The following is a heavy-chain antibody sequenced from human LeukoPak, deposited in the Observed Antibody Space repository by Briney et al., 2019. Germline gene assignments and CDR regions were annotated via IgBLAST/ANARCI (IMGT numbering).Heavy chain of an antibody. CDR1: GSTFTSYA. CDR3: AKDRSGYYPLGVGS. Sequence: GGSLRLSCAASGSTFTSYAMSWVRQAPGKGLEWVSAISGSGGSTYYADSVKGRFTISRDNSKRTVSLQMDSLRAEDTAVYYCAKDRSGYYPLGVGSWGQGTLVTVSS. J-gene: IGHJ5*02. D-gene: IGHD3-22*01. V-gene: IGHV3-23*01. CDR2: ISGSGGST.